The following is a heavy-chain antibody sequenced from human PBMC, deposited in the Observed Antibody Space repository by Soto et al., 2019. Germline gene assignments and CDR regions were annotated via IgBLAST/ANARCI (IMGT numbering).Heavy chain of an antibody. V-gene: IGHV1-3*01. D-gene: IGHD5-12*01. J-gene: IGHJ5*02. CDR1: GYTFTTYA. Sequence: ASVKVSCKASGYTFTTYAMHWVRQAPGHRLEWLGWINPGNENTKYSQKFQGRVTLTRDTSANIAYMELSSLRSEDTAVYYCARGDGYTYGNNWFDPWGQRTLVTVSS. CDR2: INPGNENT. CDR3: ARGDGYTYGNNWFDP.